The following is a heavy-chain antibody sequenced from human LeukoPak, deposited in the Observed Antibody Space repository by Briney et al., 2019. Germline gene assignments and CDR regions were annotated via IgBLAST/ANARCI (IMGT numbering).Heavy chain of an antibody. CDR1: GYTFTGYY. CDR2: INPNSGGT. D-gene: IGHD3-10*01. CDR3: AGGGSGSYVYNWFDP. J-gene: IGHJ5*02. V-gene: IGHV1-2*02. Sequence: GASVKVSCKASGYTFTGYYMHWVRQAPGQGLEWMGWINPNSGGTNYAQKFQGRVTMTRDTSISTAYMELSRLRSDDTAVYYCAGGGSGSYVYNWFDPWGQGTLVTVSS.